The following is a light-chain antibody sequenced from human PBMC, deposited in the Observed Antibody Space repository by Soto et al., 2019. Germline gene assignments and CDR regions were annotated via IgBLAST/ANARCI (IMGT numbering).Light chain of an antibody. CDR3: QQYNNWPRT. V-gene: IGKV3-15*01. CDR1: QSVSSN. J-gene: IGKJ1*01. CDR2: GAS. Sequence: EVVMTQSPGTLSVSPGERATLSFRASQSVSSNLAWYQQKLGQAPRLLIYGASTRATDIPPRFSGSGFGTEFTLTISSLQSEDFAIYYCQQYNNWPRTFGQGTKVDI.